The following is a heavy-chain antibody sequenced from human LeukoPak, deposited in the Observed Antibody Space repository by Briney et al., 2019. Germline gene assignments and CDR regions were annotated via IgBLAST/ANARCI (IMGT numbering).Heavy chain of an antibody. Sequence: SETLSLTCTVSGGSISSSSYYWGWIRQPPGKGLEWIGYIYHSGSTYYNPSLKSRVTISVDRSKNQFSLKLSSVTAADTAVYYCARVAKPDYYDSSGSVDYWGQGTLVTVSS. V-gene: IGHV4-39*07. D-gene: IGHD3-22*01. CDR1: GGSISSSSYY. CDR2: IYHSGST. CDR3: ARVAKPDYYDSSGSVDY. J-gene: IGHJ4*02.